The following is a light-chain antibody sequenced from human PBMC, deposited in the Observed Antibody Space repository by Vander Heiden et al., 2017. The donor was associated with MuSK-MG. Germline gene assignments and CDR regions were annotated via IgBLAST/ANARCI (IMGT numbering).Light chain of an antibody. CDR1: SSDVGDYES. CDR3: SSYASASTPYV. J-gene: IGLJ1*01. V-gene: IGLV2-14*03. CDR2: DVT. Sequence: QSALTQPASVSGSPGQSITLSCTATSSDVGDYESVSWYQQHPGKAPKLIIYDVTNRPSGVSNRFSGSKSGTTASLTISGLQPEDEADYYCSSYASASTPYVFGTGTRVTVL.